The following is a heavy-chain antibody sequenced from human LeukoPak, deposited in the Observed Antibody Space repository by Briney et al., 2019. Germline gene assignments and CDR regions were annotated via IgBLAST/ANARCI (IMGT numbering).Heavy chain of an antibody. J-gene: IGHJ5*02. CDR3: AKDQNILAGYYGWFDP. CDR1: GFTFSSYG. D-gene: IGHD3-9*01. V-gene: IGHV3-30*02. CDR2: ILYDGSNE. Sequence: RGSLTLSCAASGFTFSSYGMHWVRQAPGKGREGGAFILYDGSNEYYADFVKGRFTIPRDNSKNTLYLQMNSLRAEDTAVYHCAKDQNILAGYYGWFDPWGQGTLVTVSS.